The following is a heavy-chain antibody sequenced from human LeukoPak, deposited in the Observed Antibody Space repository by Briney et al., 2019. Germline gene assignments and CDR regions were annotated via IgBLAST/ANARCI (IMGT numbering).Heavy chain of an antibody. V-gene: IGHV1-24*01. CDR2: FDPEDGET. Sequence: ASVTVSCTVSGYTLTELSMHWVRQAPGKGGGGMGGFDPEDGETIYAQKFQGRVTMTEDTSTDTAYMELSSLRSEDTAVYYCAVGGIAAAGLYYYYMDVWGKGTTVTVSS. CDR3: AVGGIAAAGLYYYYMDV. CDR1: GYTLTELS. J-gene: IGHJ6*03. D-gene: IGHD6-13*01.